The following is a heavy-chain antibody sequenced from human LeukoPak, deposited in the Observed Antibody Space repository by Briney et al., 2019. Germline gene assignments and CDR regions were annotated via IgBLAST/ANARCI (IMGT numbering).Heavy chain of an antibody. CDR3: ARDTGPYSSSWDYFDY. Sequence: PGGSLRLSCAASGFTFSSYAMHWVRQAPGKGLEWVAVISYDGSNKYYADSVKGRFTISRDNSKNTLYLQMNSLRAEDTAVYYCARDTGPYSSSWDYFDYWGQGTLVTVS. V-gene: IGHV3-30*01. D-gene: IGHD6-13*01. CDR2: ISYDGSNK. J-gene: IGHJ4*02. CDR1: GFTFSSYA.